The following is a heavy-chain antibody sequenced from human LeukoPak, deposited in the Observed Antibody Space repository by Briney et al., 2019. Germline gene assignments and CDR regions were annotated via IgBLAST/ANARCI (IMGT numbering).Heavy chain of an antibody. CDR3: AREGYSGYALDY. Sequence: PSETLSLTCTVSGGSISSYYWSWIRQPPGKGLEWIGYIYHSGTTNYNPSLKSRVTISVDTSKSQFSLKLSSVTAADTAVYYCAREGYSGYALDYWGQGTLVTVSS. CDR2: IYHSGTT. V-gene: IGHV4-59*01. D-gene: IGHD5-12*01. J-gene: IGHJ4*02. CDR1: GGSISSYY.